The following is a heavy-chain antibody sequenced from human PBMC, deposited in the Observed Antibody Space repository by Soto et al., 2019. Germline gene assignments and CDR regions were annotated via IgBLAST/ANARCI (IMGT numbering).Heavy chain of an antibody. Sequence: ASLKVSCNTSGYTFSSYAISCVRQAPGQGLEWMGWISAYNGNTNYAQNFQGRVTMTTDTSTSTAYMELRSLRSDDTAVYYCARGGTPIEYWGQGTLVTVSS. D-gene: IGHD3-16*01. V-gene: IGHV1-18*01. CDR3: ARGGTPIEY. J-gene: IGHJ4*02. CDR1: GYTFSSYA. CDR2: ISAYNGNT.